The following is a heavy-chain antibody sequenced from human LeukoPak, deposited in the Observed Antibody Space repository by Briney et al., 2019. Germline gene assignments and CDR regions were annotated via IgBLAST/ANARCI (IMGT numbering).Heavy chain of an antibody. CDR1: GYSISSGYY. CDR3: ARGYCSSTSCYFRGRAYYYYMDV. J-gene: IGHJ6*03. D-gene: IGHD2-2*01. V-gene: IGHV4-38-2*02. CDR2: IYHSGST. Sequence: SETLSLTCTVSGYSISSGYYWGWIRQPPGKGLEWIGSIYHSGSTNYNPSLKSRVTISVDTSKNQFSLKLSSVTAADTAVYYCARGYCSSTSCYFRGRAYYYYMDVWGKGTTVTVSS.